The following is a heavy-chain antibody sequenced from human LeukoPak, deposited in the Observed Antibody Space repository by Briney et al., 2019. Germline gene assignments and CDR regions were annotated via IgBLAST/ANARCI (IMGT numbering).Heavy chain of an antibody. J-gene: IGHJ4*02. CDR2: IWHDGSNK. D-gene: IGHD5-24*01. Sequence: GGSLRLSCAASGLTFSSYGMHWVRQAPGKGLEWVALIWHDGSNKYYADSVKGRFTISRDNSKNTLYLQMNSLRAEDTAVYYCAKGSREGYNLDYWGQGTLVTVSS. CDR3: AKGSREGYNLDY. CDR1: GLTFSSYG. V-gene: IGHV3-33*06.